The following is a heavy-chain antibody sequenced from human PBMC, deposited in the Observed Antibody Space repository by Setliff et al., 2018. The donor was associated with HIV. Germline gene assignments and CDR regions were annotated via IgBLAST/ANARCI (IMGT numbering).Heavy chain of an antibody. CDR1: GGFVSRSNYV. V-gene: IGHV4-39*01. D-gene: IGHD3-10*01. CDR2: IYYSGTT. CDR3: VRTGSSTSWGIYYYYYMDI. J-gene: IGHJ6*03. Sequence: PSETLSLTCTLAGGFVSRSNYVWGLVRQSPKKGLEWIGSIYYSGTTYYNPTLKSRVSISIDTPKNQFSLKLTSMTAADTAVYYCVRTGSSTSWGIYYYYYMDIWGKGSTVTVSS.